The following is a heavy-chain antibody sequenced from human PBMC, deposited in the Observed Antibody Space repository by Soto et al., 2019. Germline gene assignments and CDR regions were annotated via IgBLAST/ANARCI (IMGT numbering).Heavy chain of an antibody. J-gene: IGHJ4*02. CDR1: GGSISSYY. CDR2: IYYSGST. V-gene: IGHV4-59*01. D-gene: IGHD3-3*01. CDR3: ARDRRITIFGMVFSIFDY. Sequence: PSETLSLTCTVSGGSISSYYWSWIRQPPGKGLEWIGYIYYSGSTNYNPSLKSRVTISVDTSKNQFSLKLSSVTAADTAVYYCARDRRITIFGMVFSIFDYWGQGTLVTVS.